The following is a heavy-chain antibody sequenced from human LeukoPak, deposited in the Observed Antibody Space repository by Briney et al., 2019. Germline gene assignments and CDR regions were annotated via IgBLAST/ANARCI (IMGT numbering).Heavy chain of an antibody. D-gene: IGHD3-10*01. V-gene: IGHV4-61*02. CDR1: GGSISSGSYY. Sequence: SETLSPTCTVSGGSISSGSYYWSWIRQPAGKGLEWIGRFHTSGSTDYNPSLKSRVSISVDTSKNHFSLKLSSVTAADTAVYYCARGGVSDFDYWGQGTLVTVSS. J-gene: IGHJ4*02. CDR3: ARGGVSDFDY. CDR2: FHTSGST.